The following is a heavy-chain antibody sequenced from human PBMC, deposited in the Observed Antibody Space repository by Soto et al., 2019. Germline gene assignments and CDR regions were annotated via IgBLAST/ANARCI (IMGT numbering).Heavy chain of an antibody. V-gene: IGHV3-33*01. Sequence: QVQLVESGGGVVQPGRSLRLSCAASGFTFSSYGMHWVRQAPGKGLEWVAVIWYDGSNKYYADSVKGRFTISRVNSKNTLYLQMNSLRAEDTAVYYCARELNYYDSSGYPHWGQGTLVTVSS. CDR3: ARELNYYDSSGYPH. CDR2: IWYDGSNK. D-gene: IGHD3-22*01. J-gene: IGHJ4*02. CDR1: GFTFSSYG.